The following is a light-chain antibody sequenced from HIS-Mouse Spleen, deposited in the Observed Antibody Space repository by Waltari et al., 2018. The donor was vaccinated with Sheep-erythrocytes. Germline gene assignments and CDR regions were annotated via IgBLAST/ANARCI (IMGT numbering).Light chain of an antibody. CDR2: DVS. J-gene: IGLJ1*01. V-gene: IGLV2-11*01. CDR1: SSDVGGYNY. Sequence: QSALTQPRSVSGSPGQSVTISCTGTSSDVGGYNYVSWYQQHPVKAPKLMIYDVSKRSSGVTDRFSGSKSGNTASLTISGLQAEDEADYYCCSYAGSYNHVFATGTKVTVL. CDR3: CSYAGSYNHV.